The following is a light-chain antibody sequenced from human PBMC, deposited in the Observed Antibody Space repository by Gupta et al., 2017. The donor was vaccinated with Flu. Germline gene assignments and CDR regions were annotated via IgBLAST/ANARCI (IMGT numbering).Light chain of an antibody. CDR1: QSLSSW. Sequence: IQMTQSPSTLSASMGDTVIITCRASQSLSSWLAWYQSKPGKAPKVLIFKASSLESGVPSRFRGSGYGTEFTHPMSSLQPDDFATYYCLQDCHYPLTFGGGTKVEIK. J-gene: IGKJ4*01. CDR2: KAS. CDR3: LQDCHYPLT. V-gene: IGKV1-5*03.